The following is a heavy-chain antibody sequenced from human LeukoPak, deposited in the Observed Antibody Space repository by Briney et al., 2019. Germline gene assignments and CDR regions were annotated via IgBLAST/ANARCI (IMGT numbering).Heavy chain of an antibody. J-gene: IGHJ4*02. CDR2: IYASGST. V-gene: IGHV4-4*09. Sequence: KPSETLSLTCTVTGGSISSYYWSWIRQPPGKGLEWIGYIYASGSTNYNPSLKSRVTISVDTSKNQFSLKLSSVTAADTAVYYCARGGYDFWSGFYILGYWGQGTLVTVSS. CDR1: GGSISSYY. D-gene: IGHD3-3*01. CDR3: ARGGYDFWSGFYILGY.